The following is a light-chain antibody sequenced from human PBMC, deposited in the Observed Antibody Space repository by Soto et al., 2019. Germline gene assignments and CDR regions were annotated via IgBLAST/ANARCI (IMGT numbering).Light chain of an antibody. CDR2: EVN. Sequence: QSALTQPPSASGSPGQSVTISCTGTRSDVGDYNYVSWYQQPPGKAPKLIIYEVNKRPSGVPDRFSGSKSGNTASLSVSGLQADDEADYYCSSYAGSNNLEVFGGGTKLTVL. CDR1: RSDVGDYNY. V-gene: IGLV2-8*01. CDR3: SSYAGSNNLEV. J-gene: IGLJ2*01.